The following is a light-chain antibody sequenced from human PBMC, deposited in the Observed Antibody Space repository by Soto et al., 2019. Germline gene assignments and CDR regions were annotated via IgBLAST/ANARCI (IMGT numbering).Light chain of an antibody. CDR3: QSYDYSLNGPV. V-gene: IGLV2-14*03. CDR2: DVS. J-gene: IGLJ1*01. Sequence: QSVLTQPASVSESPGQSITISCTGTSSDVGGYNYVSWYQQHPGKAPKLMIYDVSNRPSGVSNRFSGSKSGNTASLTISGLQTEDEANYYCQSYDYSLNGPVFVPGTKVTVL. CDR1: SSDVGGYNY.